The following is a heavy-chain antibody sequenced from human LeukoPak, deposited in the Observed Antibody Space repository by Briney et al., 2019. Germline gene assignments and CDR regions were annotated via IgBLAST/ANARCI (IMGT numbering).Heavy chain of an antibody. CDR2: VIPMVGTA. CDR3: ARGTDDYIVATTSFEY. J-gene: IGHJ4*02. CDR1: GFTFTKHG. D-gene: IGHD5-12*01. V-gene: IGHV1-69*13. Sequence: SVKVSCKTSGFTFTKHGISWVRQAPGQGLEWMGGVIPMVGTANIAQKFQGRVTITADESTSTAYMELSSLRSDDTAVYYCARGTDDYIVATTSFEYWGQGTLVTVSS.